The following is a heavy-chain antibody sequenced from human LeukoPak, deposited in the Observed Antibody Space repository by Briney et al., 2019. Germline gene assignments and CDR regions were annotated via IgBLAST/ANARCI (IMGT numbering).Heavy chain of an antibody. V-gene: IGHV1-69-2*01. CDR1: GYTFTDYY. J-gene: IGHJ6*02. CDR3: ATVGEMATRGVYYYGMDV. Sequence: ASVKISCKASGYTFTDYYMHWVQQAPGKGLEWMGRVDPEDGETIYAEKFQGRVTITADTSTDTAYMELSSLRSEDTAVYYCATVGEMATRGVYYYGMDVWGQGTTVTVSS. CDR2: VDPEDGET. D-gene: IGHD5-24*01.